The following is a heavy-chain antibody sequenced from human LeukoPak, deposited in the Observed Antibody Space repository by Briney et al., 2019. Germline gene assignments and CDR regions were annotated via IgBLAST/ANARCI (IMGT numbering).Heavy chain of an antibody. Sequence: PGGSLRLSCAASGFTFSSYAMTWVRQAPGKGPEWVSSITAGGDTTYYAESVKGRFTISRDNSKTTLYVQMNSLRAEDTAIYYCAKNNGGSGYSAADYWGQGTLVIVSS. CDR2: ITAGGDTT. J-gene: IGHJ4*02. D-gene: IGHD2-15*01. CDR3: AKNNGGSGYSAADY. CDR1: GFTFSSYA. V-gene: IGHV3-23*01.